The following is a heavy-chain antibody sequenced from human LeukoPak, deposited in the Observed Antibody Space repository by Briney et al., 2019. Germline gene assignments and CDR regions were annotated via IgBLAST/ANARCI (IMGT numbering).Heavy chain of an antibody. D-gene: IGHD6-19*01. V-gene: IGHV3-7*01. CDR2: IKQDGSEK. Sequence: GGSLRLSCAASGFTFSNYWMSWVRQAPGKGLEWVANIKQDGSEKYYADSVKGRFTISRDNAKNSMYLQMNSLRAEDTAVYYCARWVAVANKYAMDVWGQGTTVTVSS. CDR1: GFTFSNYW. CDR3: ARWVAVANKYAMDV. J-gene: IGHJ6*02.